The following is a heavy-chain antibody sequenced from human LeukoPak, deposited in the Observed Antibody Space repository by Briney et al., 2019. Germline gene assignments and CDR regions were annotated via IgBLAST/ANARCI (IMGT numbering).Heavy chain of an antibody. J-gene: IGHJ4*02. Sequence: PGESLKISCAASGFTFSSYAMHWVRQAPGKGLEWVAVISYDGSNKYYADSVKGRFTISRDNSKNTLYLQMNSLRAEDTAVYYCARPWIQLWVFDYWGQGTLVTVSS. CDR2: ISYDGSNK. CDR1: GFTFSSYA. V-gene: IGHV3-30-3*01. CDR3: ARPWIQLWVFDY. D-gene: IGHD5-18*01.